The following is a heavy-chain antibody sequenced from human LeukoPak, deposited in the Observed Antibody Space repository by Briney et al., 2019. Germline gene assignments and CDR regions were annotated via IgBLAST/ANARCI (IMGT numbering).Heavy chain of an antibody. CDR3: ARVVQGAIGSPYYGMDV. Sequence: GASVKVPCKASGYTFTGHYMHWVRQAPGQGLEWMGWINPNNGGTNYAQKFQGRVTMTRDTSISTAYMDLSRLRSDDTAVYYCARVVQGAIGSPYYGMDVWGQGTTVTVSS. D-gene: IGHD2-2*01. CDR1: GYTFTGHY. V-gene: IGHV1-2*02. CDR2: INPNNGGT. J-gene: IGHJ6*02.